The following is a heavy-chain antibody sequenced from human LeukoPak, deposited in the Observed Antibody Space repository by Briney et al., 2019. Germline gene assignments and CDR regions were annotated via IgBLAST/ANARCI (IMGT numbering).Heavy chain of an antibody. V-gene: IGHV3-33*06. Sequence: PGRSQRLSCAASGFTFSSYGFHWVRQAPGKGLEWVAVIWYDGSNKYYADSVKGRFTISRDNSKNTLYLQMNSLRVEDTAVYYCAKDGSGGGWKWFDPWGQGTLVTVSS. CDR3: AKDGSGGGWKWFDP. J-gene: IGHJ5*02. D-gene: IGHD2-15*01. CDR1: GFTFSSYG. CDR2: IWYDGSNK.